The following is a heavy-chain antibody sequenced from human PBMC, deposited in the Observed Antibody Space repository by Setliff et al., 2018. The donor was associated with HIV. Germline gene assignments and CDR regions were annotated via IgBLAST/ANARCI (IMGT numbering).Heavy chain of an antibody. CDR2: ISAGGGGT. D-gene: IGHD6-19*01. Sequence: GGSLRLSCAVSGFTFSGYGMSWVRQASGKGLEWVSGISAGGGGTNYADSVKGRFTISRGNSKNTLYLQMNRLRAEDTAVYYCARLGIGRYCNISSCYLNQWGQGALVTVSS. J-gene: IGHJ4*02. V-gene: IGHV3-23*01. CDR3: ARLGIGRYCNISSCYLNQ. CDR1: GFTFSGYG.